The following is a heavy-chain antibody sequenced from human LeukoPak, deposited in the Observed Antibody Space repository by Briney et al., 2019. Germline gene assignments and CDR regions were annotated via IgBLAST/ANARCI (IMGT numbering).Heavy chain of an antibody. V-gene: IGHV4-59*01. Sequence: ASETLSLTCTVSGGSISSYYWSWIRQPPGKGLEWIGYIYYSGSTNYNPSLKSRVTISVDTSKNQFSLKLSSVTAADTAVYYCARGGTGRIIKDYDSSGYSTSRGAFDIWGQGTMVTVSS. D-gene: IGHD3-22*01. CDR3: ARGGTGRIIKDYDSSGYSTSRGAFDI. CDR2: IYYSGST. J-gene: IGHJ3*02. CDR1: GGSISSYY.